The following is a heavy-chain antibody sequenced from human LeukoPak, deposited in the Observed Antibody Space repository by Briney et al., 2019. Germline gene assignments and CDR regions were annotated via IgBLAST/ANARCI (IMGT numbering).Heavy chain of an antibody. V-gene: IGHV3-21*01. CDR1: GFTFSGYI. D-gene: IGHD6-13*01. CDR3: ARDDLRGYSSSWYGIFDY. Sequence: GGSLRLSCSASGFTFSGYIMNWVRQAPGKGLEWVSSISSSSSSIYYAASVKGRFTISRDNAKNSLYLQMNSLRAEDTAVYYCARDDLRGYSSSWYGIFDYWGQGTLVTVSS. J-gene: IGHJ4*02. CDR2: ISSSSSSI.